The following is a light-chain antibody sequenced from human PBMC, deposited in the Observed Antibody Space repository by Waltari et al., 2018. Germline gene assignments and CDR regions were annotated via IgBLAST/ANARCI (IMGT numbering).Light chain of an antibody. CDR1: SGNIATNY. V-gene: IGLV6-57*03. CDR2: EDN. CDR3: QSFDSSHVV. Sequence: FMLTPPHSVSESPGKTVTISCTRSSGNIATNYVQWYQQRPGSAPTKVIYEDNQRPSGVPDRFSGSIDSSSNSASLIISGLEAEDEADYYCQSFDSSHVVFGGGTKLTVL. J-gene: IGLJ2*01.